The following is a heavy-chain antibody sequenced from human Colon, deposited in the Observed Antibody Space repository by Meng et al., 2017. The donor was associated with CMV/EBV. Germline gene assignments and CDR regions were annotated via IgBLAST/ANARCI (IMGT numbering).Heavy chain of an antibody. V-gene: IGHV1-18*01. J-gene: IGHJ4*02. D-gene: IGHD3-3*01. CDR3: VRSLDDASGQFRDY. CDR1: GYRFTSYG. CDR2: ISPYSGHT. Sequence: ASVKVSCKASGYRFTSYGIDWVRQAPGQGPEWMGWISPYSGHTNSAPKFQGRVTLTTDTSTSTAYMDLRSLRSDDTAVYYCVRSLDDASGQFRDYWGQGTLVTVSS.